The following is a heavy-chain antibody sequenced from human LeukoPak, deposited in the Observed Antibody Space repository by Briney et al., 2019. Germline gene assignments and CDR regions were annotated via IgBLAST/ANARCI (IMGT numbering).Heavy chain of an antibody. CDR3: ARAPSAPVAGQSFDY. CDR1: GFTFSSYS. J-gene: IGHJ4*02. D-gene: IGHD6-19*01. V-gene: IGHV3-21*01. CDR2: ISSSSSYI. Sequence: GGSLRLSCAASGFTFSSYSMNWVRQAPGKGLEWVSSISSSSSYIYYADSVKGRFTISRDNAKNSLYLQMNSLRAEDTAVYYCARAPSAPVAGQSFDYWGQGTLVTVSS.